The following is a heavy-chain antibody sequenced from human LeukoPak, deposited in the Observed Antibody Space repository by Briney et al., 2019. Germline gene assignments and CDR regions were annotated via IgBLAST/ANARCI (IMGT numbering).Heavy chain of an antibody. V-gene: IGHV3-30-3*02. Sequence: GRSLRLSCAASGFTFSSHEMHWVRQAPGKGLEWVAVISYDGSTKFYADSVKGRFTISRDNSKNTLYLQMNSLRAEDTAVYYCAKSNYFDSGGYYFFDYWGQGTLVTVSS. D-gene: IGHD3-22*01. CDR2: ISYDGSTK. J-gene: IGHJ4*02. CDR3: AKSNYFDSGGYYFFDY. CDR1: GFTFSSHE.